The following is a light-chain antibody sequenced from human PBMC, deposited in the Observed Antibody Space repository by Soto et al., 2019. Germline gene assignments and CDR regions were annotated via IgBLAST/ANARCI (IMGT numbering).Light chain of an antibody. CDR1: SSDVGGYNY. J-gene: IGLJ2*01. Sequence: QSVLTQPPSASGSPGQSVTISCTGTSSDVGGYNYVSWYQQHPGKAPKLMIYEVSKRPSGVPDRVSGSKSGNTASLTVSGLQAEDEADYYCSSYAGSNIYVVFGGGTKVTVL. CDR3: SSYAGSNIYVV. V-gene: IGLV2-8*01. CDR2: EVS.